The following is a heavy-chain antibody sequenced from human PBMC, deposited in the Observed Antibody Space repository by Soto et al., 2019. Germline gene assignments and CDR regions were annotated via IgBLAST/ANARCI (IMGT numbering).Heavy chain of an antibody. CDR1: GYTFTSYG. J-gene: IGHJ5*02. D-gene: IGHD3-22*01. CDR3: ARKPDYYDSSGSQAYNWFDP. CDR2: ISAYNGNT. V-gene: IGHV1-18*04. Sequence: ASLKVSCKASGYTFTSYGISWVRQAPGQGLEWMGWISAYNGNTNYAQKLQGRVTMTTDTSTSTAYMELRSLRSDDTAVYYCARKPDYYDSSGSQAYNWFDPWGQGTLVTVSS.